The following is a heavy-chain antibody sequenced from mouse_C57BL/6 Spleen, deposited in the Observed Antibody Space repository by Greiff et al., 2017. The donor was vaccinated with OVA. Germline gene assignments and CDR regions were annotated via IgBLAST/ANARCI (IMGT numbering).Heavy chain of an antibody. V-gene: IGHV1-82*01. CDR2: IYPGDGDT. J-gene: IGHJ4*01. Sequence: QVQLQQSGPELVKPGASVKISCKASGYAFSSSWMNWVKQRPGKGLEWIGRIYPGDGDTNYNGKFKGKATLTADKSSSTAYMQLSSLTSEDSAVYFCARGWANYYGSSLSYYAMDYWGQGTSVTVSS. D-gene: IGHD1-1*01. CDR3: ARGWANYYGSSLSYYAMDY. CDR1: GYAFSSSW.